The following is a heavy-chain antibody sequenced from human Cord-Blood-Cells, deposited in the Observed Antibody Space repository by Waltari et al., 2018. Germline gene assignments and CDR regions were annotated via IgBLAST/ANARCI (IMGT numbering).Heavy chain of an antibody. V-gene: IGHV3-21*01. CDR3: ARETDSSGWYYFDY. D-gene: IGHD6-19*01. Sequence: EVQLVASGGGLVKPGGSLRLSCAASGFTFSTYSMNWVRKAPGKGLEWVSSISSSSSYIYYADSVKGRFTISRDNAKNSLYLQMNSLRAEDTAVYYCARETDSSGWYYFDYWGQGTLVTVSS. CDR1: GFTFSTYS. CDR2: ISSSSSYI. J-gene: IGHJ4*02.